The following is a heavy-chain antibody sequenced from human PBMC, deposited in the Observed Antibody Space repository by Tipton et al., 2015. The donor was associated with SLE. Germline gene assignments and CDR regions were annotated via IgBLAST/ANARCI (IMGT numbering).Heavy chain of an antibody. D-gene: IGHD6-19*01. J-gene: IGHJ4*02. CDR3: ARARGAVAGPEDY. CDR2: IYHSGST. V-gene: IGHV4-38-2*01. Sequence: LRLSCAVSGYSISSGYYWGWIRQPPGKGLEWIGSIYHSGSTYYNPSLKSRVTISVDTSKNQFSLKLSSVTAADTAVYYCARARGAVAGPEDYWGQGTLVTVSS. CDR1: GYSISSGYY.